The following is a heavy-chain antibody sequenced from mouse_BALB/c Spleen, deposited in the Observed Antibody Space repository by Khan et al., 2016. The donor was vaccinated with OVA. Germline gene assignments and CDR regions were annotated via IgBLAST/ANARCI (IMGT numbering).Heavy chain of an antibody. CDR2: IIPSTDYT. D-gene: IGHD2-14*01. CDR3: EKGGAYYRSDGWFAY. Sequence: VQLVESGAELARPGASVKMSCKASGYTFTTYTIHWVKQRPGQGLEWIGYIIPSTDYTTYNQKFKDKATLTADKSSSTAYMQLSSLTSDDSAVYYCEKGGAYYRSDGWFAYWGQGTLVTVSA. CDR1: GYTFTTYT. V-gene: IGHV1-4*01. J-gene: IGHJ3*01.